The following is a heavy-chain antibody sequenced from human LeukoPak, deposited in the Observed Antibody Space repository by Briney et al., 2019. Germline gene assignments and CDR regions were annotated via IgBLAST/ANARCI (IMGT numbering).Heavy chain of an antibody. CDR2: ISSGGNS. CDR1: GGSFSGYL. J-gene: IGHJ5*02. CDR3: AKDSNPYYYDSSGPRFDP. V-gene: IGHV4-34*01. D-gene: IGHD3-22*01. Sequence: SETLSLTCAVYGGSFSGYLWTWIRQSPGKGLEWIGEISSGGNSNENPSLKSRVSISVDTSKTQFSLKLSSVTAADTAVYYCAKDSNPYYYDSSGPRFDPWGQGTLVTVSS.